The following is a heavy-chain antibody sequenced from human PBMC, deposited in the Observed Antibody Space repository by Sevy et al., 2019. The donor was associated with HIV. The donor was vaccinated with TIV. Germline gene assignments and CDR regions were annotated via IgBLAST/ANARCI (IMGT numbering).Heavy chain of an antibody. CDR2: IKEDGSGK. J-gene: IGHJ4*02. D-gene: IGHD6-13*01. V-gene: IGHV3-7*01. CDR1: GFTFSSYW. Sequence: GGSLRLSCEASGFTFSSYWMSWVRQAPGKGLEWVANIKEDGSGKYYVESVKDRFTISRDNAKNSVYLQMNSLRAEDAALYYCVRAIGAAGSYWGLGTLVTVSS. CDR3: VRAIGAAGSY.